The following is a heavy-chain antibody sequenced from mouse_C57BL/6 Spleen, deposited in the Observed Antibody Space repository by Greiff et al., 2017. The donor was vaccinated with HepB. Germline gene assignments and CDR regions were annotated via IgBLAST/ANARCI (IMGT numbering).Heavy chain of an antibody. CDR2: ILPGSGST. D-gene: IGHD1-1*01. CDR3: ARYPYYYGSSYVGGWWYFDV. V-gene: IGHV1-9*01. J-gene: IGHJ1*03. CDR1: GYTFTGYW. Sequence: QVQLQQSGAELMKPGASVKLSCKATGYTFTGYWIEWVKQRPGHGLEWIGEILPGSGSTNYNEKFKGKATFTADTSSNTAYMQLSSLTTEDSAIYYCARYPYYYGSSYVGGWWYFDVWGTGTTVTVSS.